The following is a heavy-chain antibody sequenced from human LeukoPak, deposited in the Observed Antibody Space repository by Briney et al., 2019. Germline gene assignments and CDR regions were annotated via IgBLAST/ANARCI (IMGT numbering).Heavy chain of an antibody. V-gene: IGHV1-2*02. D-gene: IGHD5-12*01. CDR1: GYTFTGYY. CDR2: INPNSGGT. CDR3: ASPIVATIPYYFDY. J-gene: IGHJ4*02. Sequence: GASVKVSCKASGYTFTGYYMHWVRQAPGQGLEWMGWINPNSGGTNYAQKFQGRVTMTRDTSISTAYMELSRLRSDDTAVYYCASPIVATIPYYFDYWGQGTLVTVSS.